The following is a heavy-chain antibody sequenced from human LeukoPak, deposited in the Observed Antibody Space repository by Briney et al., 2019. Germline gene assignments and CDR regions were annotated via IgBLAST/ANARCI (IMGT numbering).Heavy chain of an antibody. D-gene: IGHD3-10*01. CDR2: ISSSGSTI. V-gene: IGHV3-48*03. CDR1: GFTFSSYE. J-gene: IGHJ4*02. CDR3: ARVTMVRGPH. Sequence: GGSLRLSCAGSGFTFSSYEMNWVRQAPGKGLAWVSYISSSGSTIYYADSVKGRFISSRDNTKNSLYLQMNSLRAEDTAVYYCARVTMVRGPHWGQGTLVTVSS.